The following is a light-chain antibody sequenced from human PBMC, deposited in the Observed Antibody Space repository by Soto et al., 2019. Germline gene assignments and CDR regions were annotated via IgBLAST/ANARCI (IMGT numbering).Light chain of an antibody. Sequence: QSVLTQPASVSGSPGQSITISCTGTSSDVGGYDYVSWYQQQPGKAPKLMIYEVNNRASGVSGRFSGSKSGTTASLTISGLQAEDEANYYCTSYTPGGAFVVFGGGTKLTVL. CDR3: TSYTPGGAFVV. V-gene: IGLV2-14*01. J-gene: IGLJ2*01. CDR2: EVN. CDR1: SSDVGGYDY.